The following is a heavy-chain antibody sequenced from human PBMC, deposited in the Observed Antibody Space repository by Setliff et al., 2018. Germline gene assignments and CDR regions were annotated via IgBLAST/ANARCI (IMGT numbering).Heavy chain of an antibody. J-gene: IGHJ4*02. CDR1: GGSISSSSYY. CDR3: ARFSGSGWSYFDY. CDR2: IYYSGST. Sequence: SETLSLTCTVSGGSISSSSYYWGWIRQPPGKGLEWIGSIYYSGSTYYNPSLKSRVTISVDTSKNQFSLKLSSVTAADTAVYYCARFSGSGWSYFDYWGQGTLVTVAS. D-gene: IGHD6-19*01. V-gene: IGHV4-39*01.